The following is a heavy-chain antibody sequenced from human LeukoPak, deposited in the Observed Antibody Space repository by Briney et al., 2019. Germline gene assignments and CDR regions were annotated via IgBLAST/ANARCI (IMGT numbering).Heavy chain of an antibody. D-gene: IGHD2-15*01. CDR3: TSRNCSGGSCYDY. V-gene: IGHV3-73*01. Sequence: SGGSLRLFCAASGLTFSCSAMHWVRRASGRGLEWVGRISCKANSYASAYAASLKGRFTISRDDSTNTAYLQMNSLKTEDTAVYYCTSRNCSGGSCYDYWGQGTLVTVSS. CDR2: ISCKANSYAS. CDR1: GLTFSCSA. J-gene: IGHJ4*02.